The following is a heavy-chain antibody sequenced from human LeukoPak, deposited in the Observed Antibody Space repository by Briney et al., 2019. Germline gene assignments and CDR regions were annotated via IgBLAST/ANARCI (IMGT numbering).Heavy chain of an antibody. D-gene: IGHD4-17*01. V-gene: IGHV2-5*02. Sequence: SGPSLVKPTQALTLTCTFSGFSLSTSGVGVGWIRQPPGKALEWLALIYWDDDKRYSPSLKSRLTITKDTCKNQVVLTMTNMDPVDTATYYCAHRLKYGDYIYFDYWGQGTLVTVSS. CDR3: AHRLKYGDYIYFDY. CDR1: GFSLSTSGVG. CDR2: IYWDDDK. J-gene: IGHJ4*02.